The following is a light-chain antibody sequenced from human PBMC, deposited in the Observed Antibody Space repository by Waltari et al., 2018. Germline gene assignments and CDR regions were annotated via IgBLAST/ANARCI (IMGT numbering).Light chain of an antibody. V-gene: IGLV1-40*01. CDR3: QSYDSSLSGHVV. Sequence: QSVLTQPPSVSGAPGQGVTISCTGSSSNIGAGYDVHWYQQFPGTAPKLLIFVNTNRPSGFPDLFSVSKSGTSASLAITGLQAEDEADYYCQSYDSSLSGHVVFGGGTKLTVL. CDR1: SSNIGAGYD. J-gene: IGLJ2*01. CDR2: VNT.